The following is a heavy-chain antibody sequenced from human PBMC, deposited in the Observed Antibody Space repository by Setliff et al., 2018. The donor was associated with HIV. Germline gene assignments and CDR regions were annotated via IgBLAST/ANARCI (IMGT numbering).Heavy chain of an antibody. CDR1: GFIFSSYA. V-gene: IGHV3-23*01. J-gene: IGHJ3*02. Sequence: GGSLRLSCAASGFIFSSYAMTWVRQAPGKGLEWVSTIGGSGSGDTTHYADFVKGRFTISRDNAKNSLYLQMNSLRAEDTAVYYCATEGPSETPDAFDIWGQGTMVTVSS. CDR3: ATEGPSETPDAFDI. CDR2: IGGSGSGDTT.